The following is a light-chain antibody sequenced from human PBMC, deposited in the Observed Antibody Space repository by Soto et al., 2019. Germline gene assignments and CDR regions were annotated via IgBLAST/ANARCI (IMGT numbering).Light chain of an antibody. CDR1: ENIITN. CDR2: SAS. J-gene: IGKJ3*01. Sequence: EMVMTQSPATLSVSPGERATLSCRASENIITNLAWYQQKPGQPPRLLIYSASVRATGIPPRFSGSGSGTEFTLTISSVQSEDFATYYCQQANSFPLTFGPGTKVDIK. CDR3: QQANSFPLT. V-gene: IGKV3-15*01.